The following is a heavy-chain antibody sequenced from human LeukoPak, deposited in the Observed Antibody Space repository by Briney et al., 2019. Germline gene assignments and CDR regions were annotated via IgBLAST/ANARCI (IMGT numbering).Heavy chain of an antibody. D-gene: IGHD6-13*01. J-gene: IGHJ5*02. CDR1: GGSISSSSYY. CDR3: ARARPGIAAQGWFDP. V-gene: IGHV4-39*07. CDR2: IYYSGST. Sequence: SETLSLTCTVSGGSISSSSYYWGWIRQPPGKGLEWIGSIYYSGSTYYNPSLKSRVTMSVDTSKNQFSLKLSSVTAADTAVYYCARARPGIAAQGWFDPWGQGTLVTVSS.